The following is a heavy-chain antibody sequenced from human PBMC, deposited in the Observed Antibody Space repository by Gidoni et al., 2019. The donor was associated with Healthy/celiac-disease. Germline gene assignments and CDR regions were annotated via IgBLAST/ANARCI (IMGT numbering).Heavy chain of an antibody. CDR3: ARDGIAVAGIDY. CDR2: ISYDGSNK. CDR1: GFTFSSYA. Sequence: QVQLVESGGVVVQPGRSLRLSCAASGFTFSSYAMHWVRQAPGKGLEWVAVISYDGSNKYYADSVKGRFTISRDNSKNTLYLQMNSLRAEDTAVYYCARDGIAVAGIDYWGQGTLVTVSS. D-gene: IGHD6-19*01. V-gene: IGHV3-30-3*01. J-gene: IGHJ4*02.